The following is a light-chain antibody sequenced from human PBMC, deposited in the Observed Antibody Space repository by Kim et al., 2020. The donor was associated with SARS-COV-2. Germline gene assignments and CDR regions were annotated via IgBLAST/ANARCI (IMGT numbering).Light chain of an antibody. J-gene: IGLJ3*02. CDR1: RSGVAGYNF. CDR2: DVD. Sequence: GQWMTISCTGTRSGVAGYNFVCCYQQHPGEAPKVIIYDVDTRPSGVSNRFSGYKSGNTASLTISEVQAEDEADYYCSSFRSGNTLLFGGGTQLTVL. CDR3: SSFRSGNTLL. V-gene: IGLV2-14*04.